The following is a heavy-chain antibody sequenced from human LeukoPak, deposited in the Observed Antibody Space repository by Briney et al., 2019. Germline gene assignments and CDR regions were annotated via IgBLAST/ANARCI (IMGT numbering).Heavy chain of an antibody. CDR1: GGSISSSSYY. Sequence: SETLSLTCTVSGGSISSSSYYWGWIRQPPGKGLEWIGSIYYSGSTYYNPSLKSRVTISVDTSKNQFSLKLSSVTAADTAVYYCARDTAAGGDGYYYYYMDVWGKGTTVTVSS. D-gene: IGHD6-25*01. V-gene: IGHV4-39*07. CDR3: ARDTAAGGDGYYYYYMDV. CDR2: IYYSGST. J-gene: IGHJ6*03.